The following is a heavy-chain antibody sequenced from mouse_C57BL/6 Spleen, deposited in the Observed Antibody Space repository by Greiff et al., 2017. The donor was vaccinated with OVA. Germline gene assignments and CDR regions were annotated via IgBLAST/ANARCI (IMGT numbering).Heavy chain of an antibody. CDR2: IYPRDGST. CDR1: GYTFTSYD. Sequence: QVQLKESGPELVKPGASVKLSCKASGYTFTSYDINWVKQRPGQGLEWIGWIYPRDGSTKYNEKFKGKATLTVDTSSSTAYMELHSLTSEDSAVYFCAREGDSSGPYAMDYWGQGTSVTVAS. V-gene: IGHV1-85*01. D-gene: IGHD3-2*02. CDR3: AREGDSSGPYAMDY. J-gene: IGHJ4*01.